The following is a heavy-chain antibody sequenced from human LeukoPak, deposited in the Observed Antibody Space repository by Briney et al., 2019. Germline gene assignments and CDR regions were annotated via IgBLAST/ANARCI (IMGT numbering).Heavy chain of an antibody. V-gene: IGHV4-59*12. CDR1: GGSISSYY. Sequence: SETLSLTCTVSGGSISSYYWSWIRQLPGKGLEWIGYNYYSGSTNYNPSLKSRVTISVDTSKNQFSLKLSSVTAADTAVYFCARRSIAAVDSWGQGTLVTVSS. D-gene: IGHD6-6*01. J-gene: IGHJ4*02. CDR2: NYYSGST. CDR3: ARRSIAAVDS.